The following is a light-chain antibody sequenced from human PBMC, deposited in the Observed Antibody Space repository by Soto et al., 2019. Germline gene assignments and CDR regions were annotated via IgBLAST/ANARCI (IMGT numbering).Light chain of an antibody. J-gene: IGLJ1*01. CDR2: EVS. V-gene: IGLV2-14*01. CDR3: SSYTISNTLPFV. CDR1: SSDVGGYNS. Sequence: QSALTQPASVSGSPGQSITISCTGASSDVGGYNSVCWYQQHPGKAPKLMIYEVSNRPSGVSNRFSGSKSGNTASLTISGLQAEDEADYYCSSYTISNTLPFVFGTGTKVTVL.